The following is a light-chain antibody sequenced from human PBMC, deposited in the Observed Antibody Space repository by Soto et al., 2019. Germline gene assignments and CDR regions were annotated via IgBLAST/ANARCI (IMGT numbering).Light chain of an antibody. J-gene: IGKJ1*01. CDR1: QSISSW. Sequence: DIQMTDAPSTLSASVGYRVTITCRASQSISSWLAWYQQKPGKAPKLLIYKASSLESGVPSRFSGSGSGTEFTLTISSLQPDDFATYYCQQYNSYSVTFGQGTKVDIK. CDR3: QQYNSYSVT. V-gene: IGKV1-5*03. CDR2: KAS.